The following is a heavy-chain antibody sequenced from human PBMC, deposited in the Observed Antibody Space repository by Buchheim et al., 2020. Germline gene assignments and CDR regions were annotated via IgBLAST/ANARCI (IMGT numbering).Heavy chain of an antibody. D-gene: IGHD5-18*01. CDR2: INHSGST. CDR1: GGSFSVYY. V-gene: IGHV4-34*01. J-gene: IGHJ4*02. CDR3: ARGYTALYYFDY. Sequence: QVQLQQWGAGLLKPSETLSLTCAVYGGSFSVYYCGWIRQPPGKGLEWIGEINHSGSTNYNPSLKSRVTISVDTSKNQFSLKLSSVTAADTAVYYCARGYTALYYFDYWGQGTL.